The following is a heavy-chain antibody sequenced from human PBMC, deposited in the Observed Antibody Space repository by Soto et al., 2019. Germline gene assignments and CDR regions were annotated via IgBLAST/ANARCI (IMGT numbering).Heavy chain of an antibody. CDR2: IYYSGST. V-gene: IGHV4-30-4*01. Sequence: SWIRQPPGKGLEWIGYIYYSGSTYYNPSLKSRVTISVDTSKNQFSLKLSSVTAADTAVYYCARAAYDFWSGYLRGNWFDPWGQGTLVTVS. CDR3: ARAAYDFWSGYLRGNWFDP. D-gene: IGHD3-3*01. J-gene: IGHJ5*02.